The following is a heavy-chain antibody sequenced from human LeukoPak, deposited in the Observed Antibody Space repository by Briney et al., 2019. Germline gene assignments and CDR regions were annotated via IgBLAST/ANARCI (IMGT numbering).Heavy chain of an antibody. J-gene: IGHJ4*02. D-gene: IGHD1-7*01. Sequence: PGGSLRLSCAASGFTFSSYAMSWVRQAPGKGLEWVSVIGGSGGSTYYGDSVKGRFTTSRDNSKNTLYLQMSSLRAEDTAVYYCAKKKRELRGFDYWGQGTLVTVSS. V-gene: IGHV3-23*01. CDR2: IGGSGGST. CDR1: GFTFSSYA. CDR3: AKKKRELRGFDY.